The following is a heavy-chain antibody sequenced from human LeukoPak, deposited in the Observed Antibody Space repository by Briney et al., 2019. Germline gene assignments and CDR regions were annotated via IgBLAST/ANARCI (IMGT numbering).Heavy chain of an antibody. CDR1: GDSINTRKYF. J-gene: IGHJ4*02. CDR3: ARQGEEAMVLGVDS. V-gene: IGHV4-39*01. D-gene: IGHD5-18*01. CDR2: IYQSGST. Sequence: SETLSLTCTVSGDSINTRKYFWGWIRQPPGKGLEWIGSIYQSGSTYYNPSLKSRVIILIDTSKNQFSLKLSSVIAADTAAYYCARQGEEAMVLGVDSWGQGTLVTVSS.